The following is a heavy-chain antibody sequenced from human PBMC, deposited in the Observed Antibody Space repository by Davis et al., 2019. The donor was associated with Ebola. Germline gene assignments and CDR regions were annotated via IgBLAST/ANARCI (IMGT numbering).Heavy chain of an antibody. D-gene: IGHD4-17*01. CDR3: ARRDYGDYGAF. V-gene: IGHV1-18*01. CDR2: FSAFSGNT. J-gene: IGHJ4*02. Sequence: AASVKVSCKASGYTFTSHGISWARHAPGQALDWTGSFSAFSGNTNYAQKLQGRVTMTTDTSTSTAYMELRSLRSDDTAVYYCARRDYGDYGAFWGQGTLVTVSS. CDR1: GYTFTSHG.